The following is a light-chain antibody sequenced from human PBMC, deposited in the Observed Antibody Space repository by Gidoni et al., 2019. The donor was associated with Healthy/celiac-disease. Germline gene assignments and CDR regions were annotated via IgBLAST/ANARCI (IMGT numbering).Light chain of an antibody. CDR1: QSVSSY. CDR3: QQRSNWPSA. CDR2: DAS. Sequence: EILLTPSPATLSWSPGERDTLTCRASQSVSSYLAWYQQKPVQAPRLLIYDASNSATGIPARFSGSGSGTDFTLTISSLEPEDFAVYYCQQRSNWPSAFGPGTKVDIK. J-gene: IGKJ3*01. V-gene: IGKV3-11*01.